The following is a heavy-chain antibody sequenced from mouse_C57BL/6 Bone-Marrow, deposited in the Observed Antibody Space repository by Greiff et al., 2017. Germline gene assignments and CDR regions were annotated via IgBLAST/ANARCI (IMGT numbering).Heavy chain of an antibody. CDR2: SRNKANDYTT. CDR1: GFTFSDFY. J-gene: IGHJ1*03. D-gene: IGHD1-1*01. CDR3: ARDADTVLVRNWYFDV. V-gene: IGHV7-1*01. Sequence: EVQGVESGGGLVQSGRSLRLSCATSGFTFSDFYMEWVRQAPGKGLEWIAASRNKANDYTTEYSASVKGRFIVSRDTSQSILYLQMNTLRAEDTAIYYCARDADTVLVRNWYFDVWGTGTTVTVSS.